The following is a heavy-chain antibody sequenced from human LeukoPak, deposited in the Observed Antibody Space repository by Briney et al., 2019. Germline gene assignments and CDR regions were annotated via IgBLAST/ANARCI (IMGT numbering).Heavy chain of an antibody. CDR1: GYTFTSYD. CDR3: ARSRIVRGVITHNWFDP. Sequence: GASVKVSCKASGYTFTSYDINWVRQATGQGLEWMGWMNPNSGNTGYAQKFQGRVTMTRNTSISTAYMELSSPRSEDTAVYYCARSRIVRGVITHNWFDPWGQRTLVTVSS. V-gene: IGHV1-8*01. J-gene: IGHJ5*02. D-gene: IGHD3-10*01. CDR2: MNPNSGNT.